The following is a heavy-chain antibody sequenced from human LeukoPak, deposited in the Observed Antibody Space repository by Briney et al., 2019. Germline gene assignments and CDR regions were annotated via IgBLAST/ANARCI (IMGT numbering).Heavy chain of an antibody. CDR1: GFTVSNNY. J-gene: IGHJ4*02. CDR3: ASYSSLDY. CDR2: IYSGGST. Sequence: GGSLRLSCAASGFTVSNNYMSTVRQAPGKGLEWVSLIYSGGSTYYADSVKGRFTISRDNSKNTLYLQMNSLRADDTAVYYCASYSSLDYWGQGTLVTVSS. D-gene: IGHD3-22*01. V-gene: IGHV3-53*01.